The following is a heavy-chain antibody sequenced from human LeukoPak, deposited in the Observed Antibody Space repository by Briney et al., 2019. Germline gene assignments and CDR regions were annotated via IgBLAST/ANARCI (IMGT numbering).Heavy chain of an antibody. J-gene: IGHJ4*02. Sequence: PSETLSLTCTVSRGSIGSYYWSWIRQPAGKGLEWIGRIYTSGSTNYNPSLKSRVTMSVDTSKNQFSLKLSSVTAADTAVYYCARDPSWAGATDYFDYWGQGTLVTVSS. CDR2: IYTSGST. V-gene: IGHV4-4*07. CDR3: ARDPSWAGATDYFDY. CDR1: RGSIGSYY. D-gene: IGHD1-26*01.